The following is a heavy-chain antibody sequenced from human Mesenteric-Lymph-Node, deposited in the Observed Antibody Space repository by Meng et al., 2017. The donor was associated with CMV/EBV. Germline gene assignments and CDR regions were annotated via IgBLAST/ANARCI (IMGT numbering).Heavy chain of an antibody. J-gene: IGHJ2*01. Sequence: KVSCKASGYTFTGYYMHWVRQAPGQGLEWMGWINPNSGGTNYAQKFQGWVTMTRDTSISTAYLQWSSLKASDTAIYYCARHLHWYFDLWARGTLVTVSS. V-gene: IGHV1-2*04. CDR2: INPNSGGT. CDR3: ARHLHWYFDL. CDR1: GYTFTGYY.